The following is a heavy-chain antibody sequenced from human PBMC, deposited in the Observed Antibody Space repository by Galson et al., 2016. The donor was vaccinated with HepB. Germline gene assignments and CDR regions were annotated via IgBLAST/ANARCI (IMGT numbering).Heavy chain of an antibody. D-gene: IGHD6-13*01. CDR2: ISTSSTTI. J-gene: IGHJ3*01. CDR1: GFNFINYR. V-gene: IGHV3-48*01. CDR3: ARVGDNNNWYLGDAFDV. Sequence: SLRLSCAAPGFNFINYRMNWVRQAPGKGLEWISFISTSSTTIYYADSVKGRFTISRDNPKKSLYPQMNSLRAEDTAVYYCARVGDNNNWYLGDAFDVWGQGTVVTVSS.